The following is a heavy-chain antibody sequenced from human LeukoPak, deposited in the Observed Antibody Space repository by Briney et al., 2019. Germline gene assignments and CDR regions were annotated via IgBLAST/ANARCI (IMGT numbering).Heavy chain of an antibody. J-gene: IGHJ4*02. CDR3: ARAGGSFSPFGY. CDR2: IYYSGST. CDR1: GGSISSGGYY. Sequence: SQTLSLTCTVSGGSISSGGYYWSWIRQHPGKGLEWIGYIYYSGSTYYNPSLKSRVTISVDTSKNQFSLKLTSVTAADTAVYFCARAGGSFSPFGYWGQGTLVTVSS. D-gene: IGHD3-3*01. V-gene: IGHV4-31*03.